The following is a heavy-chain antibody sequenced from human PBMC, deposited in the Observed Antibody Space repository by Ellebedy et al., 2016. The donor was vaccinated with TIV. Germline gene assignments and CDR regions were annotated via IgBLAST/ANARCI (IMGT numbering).Heavy chain of an antibody. CDR1: GGSISSGDYY. CDR3: ARGRGFGPNWFDP. J-gene: IGHJ5*02. D-gene: IGHD3-10*01. Sequence: SETLSLTXTVSGGSISSGDYYWSWIRQPPGKGLEWIGYIYYSGSTYYNPSLKSRVTISVDTSKNQFSLKLSSVTAADTAVYYCARGRGFGPNWFDPWGQGTLVTVSS. V-gene: IGHV4-30-4*01. CDR2: IYYSGST.